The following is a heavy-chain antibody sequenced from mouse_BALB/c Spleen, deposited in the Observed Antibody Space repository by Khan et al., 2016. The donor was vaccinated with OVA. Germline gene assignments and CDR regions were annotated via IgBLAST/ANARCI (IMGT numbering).Heavy chain of an antibody. V-gene: IGHV2-2*02. CDR2: IWSGGIT. Sequence: QVQLKQSGPGLVQPSQSLSITCTVSGFSLTSYGVHWVRQSPGKGLEWLGVIWSGGITDYNATFISRLSISKDISKSQVFVKMNSLHPNDTAIYYCARNRNGYFDYWGQGTTRTVSS. D-gene: IGHD1-1*02. CDR3: ARNRNGYFDY. J-gene: IGHJ2*01. CDR1: GFSLTSYG.